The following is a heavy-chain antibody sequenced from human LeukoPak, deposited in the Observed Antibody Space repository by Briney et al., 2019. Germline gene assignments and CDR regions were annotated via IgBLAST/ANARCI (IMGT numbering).Heavy chain of an antibody. CDR3: ARGDTVTYYFDY. V-gene: IGHV4-38-2*02. J-gene: IGHJ4*02. CDR1: GYSISSGYY. Sequence: SETLSLTCSVSGYSISSGYYWGWIRQPPGTGLEWIGSIYHSGSTSYNPSLKSRVTISVDTSKNQFSLKLSSVTAADTAVYYCARGDTVTYYFDYWGQGTLVTVSS. D-gene: IGHD4-17*01. CDR2: IYHSGST.